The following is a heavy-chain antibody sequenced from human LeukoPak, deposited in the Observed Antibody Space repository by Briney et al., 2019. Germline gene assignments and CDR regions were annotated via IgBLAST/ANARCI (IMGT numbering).Heavy chain of an antibody. CDR2: INSDGSST. J-gene: IGHJ6*03. CDR3: ARHGSMTLIRGRLRYYYMDV. CDR1: GFTFSGFW. D-gene: IGHD3-10*01. Sequence: GGSLRLSCAASGFTFSGFWMHWVRQTPGKGLVGVSRINSDGSSTNYADSVKGRFTISRDNAKNTLYLQMNSLRAEDTAVYYCARHGSMTLIRGRLRYYYMDVWGKGTTVTISS. V-gene: IGHV3-74*01.